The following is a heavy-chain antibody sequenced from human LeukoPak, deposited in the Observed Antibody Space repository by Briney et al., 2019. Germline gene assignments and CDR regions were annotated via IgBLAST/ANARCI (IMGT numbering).Heavy chain of an antibody. V-gene: IGHV3-23*01. J-gene: IGHJ4*02. CDR1: GFTFSSYA. CDR2: ISGSGGST. Sequence: PGGSLRLSCAASGFTFSSYAMSWVRQAPGKGLEWVSAISGSGGSTYYADSVKGRFTTSRDNSKNTLYLQMNSLRAEDTAVYYCAKEIRNYYDSSYFDYWGQGTLVTVSS. D-gene: IGHD3-22*01. CDR3: AKEIRNYYDSSYFDY.